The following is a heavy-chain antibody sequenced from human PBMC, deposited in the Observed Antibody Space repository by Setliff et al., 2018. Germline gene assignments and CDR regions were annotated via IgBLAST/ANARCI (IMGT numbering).Heavy chain of an antibody. CDR3: ARLSWDGLRYHGLDV. D-gene: IGHD3-10*01. V-gene: IGHV4-61*02. J-gene: IGHJ6*02. Sequence: LSLTCTVSGGSISSGSYYWSWIRQPAGKGLEWIGRIYSSGSTDYNRSLKSRLTISVDTSKNQFSLRLSSVTAADTAVYYCARLSWDGLRYHGLDVWGQGTTVTVSS. CDR2: IYSSGST. CDR1: GGSISSGSYY.